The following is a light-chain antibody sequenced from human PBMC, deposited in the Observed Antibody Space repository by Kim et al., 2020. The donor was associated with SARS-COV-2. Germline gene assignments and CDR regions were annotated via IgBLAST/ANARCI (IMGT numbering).Light chain of an antibody. CDR3: NSRDSNDYVV. J-gene: IGLJ2*01. V-gene: IGLV3-19*01. CDR2: GKD. CDR1: SLRSYY. Sequence: VALGQKVRITCQGDSLRSYYATWYQQKPGQAPKVVIYGKDNRPAGVPDRFAGSSSGNTAYLTITGTQAGDEADYYCNSRDSNDYVVFGGGTQLTVL.